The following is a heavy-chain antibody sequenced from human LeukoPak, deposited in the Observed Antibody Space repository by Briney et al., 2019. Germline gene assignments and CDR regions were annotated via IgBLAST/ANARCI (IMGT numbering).Heavy chain of an antibody. V-gene: IGHV3-53*01. CDR1: GVTLSSNY. J-gene: IGHJ4*02. Sequence: GGSLRLSCAASGVTLSSNYMSWGRQAPGKGVERGSVIYSGGSTYYTDSVTGRFTISRDNSKNTLYLQMNSLRAEDTAVYYCARSPLWFGENYFDYWGQGTLVTVSS. D-gene: IGHD3-10*01. CDR3: ARSPLWFGENYFDY. CDR2: IYSGGST.